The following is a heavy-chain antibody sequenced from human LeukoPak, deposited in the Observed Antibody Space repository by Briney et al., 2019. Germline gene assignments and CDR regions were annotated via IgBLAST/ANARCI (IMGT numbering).Heavy chain of an antibody. J-gene: IGHJ4*02. CDR3: ARADISIREPLQLDY. CDR1: GGTFSGYA. V-gene: IGHV1-69*13. D-gene: IGHD3-9*01. CDR2: IIPIFGTA. Sequence: ASVKVSCKASGGTFSGYAISWVRQAPGQGLEWMGGIIPIFGTANYAQKFQGRVTITAGESTSTAYMELSSLRSEDTAVYYCARADISIREPLQLDYWGQGTLVTVSS.